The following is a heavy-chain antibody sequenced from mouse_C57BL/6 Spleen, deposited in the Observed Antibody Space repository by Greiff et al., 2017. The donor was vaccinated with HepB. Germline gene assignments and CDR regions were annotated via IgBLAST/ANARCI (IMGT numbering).Heavy chain of an antibody. CDR1: GYSFTSVYY. V-gene: IGHV3-6*01. D-gene: IGHD1-2*01. Sequence: DVQLQESGPGLVKPSQSLSLTCSVTGYSFTSVYYWNWIRQCPGNKQEWMGYISYDGSNNYNPSLKNPITITRDTSKNQFFLKVKSVTAEDTATYYCASHYFYWGQGTSVTVSS. J-gene: IGHJ4*01. CDR2: ISYDGSN. CDR3: ASHYFY.